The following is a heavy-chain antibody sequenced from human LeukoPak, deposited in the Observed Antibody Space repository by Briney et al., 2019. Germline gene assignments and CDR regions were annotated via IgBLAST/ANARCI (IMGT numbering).Heavy chain of an antibody. CDR2: ISSSSSSTI. Sequence: PGGSLRLSCAASGFTFMTYSMNWVRQAPGKGLEWVSYISSSSSSTIYYADSVKGRFTISRDNSKNTLYLQMNSLRAEDTAVYYCAKDTDVYGDYILPNWFDPWGQGTLVTVSS. CDR1: GFTFMTYS. J-gene: IGHJ5*02. CDR3: AKDTDVYGDYILPNWFDP. V-gene: IGHV3-48*01. D-gene: IGHD4-17*01.